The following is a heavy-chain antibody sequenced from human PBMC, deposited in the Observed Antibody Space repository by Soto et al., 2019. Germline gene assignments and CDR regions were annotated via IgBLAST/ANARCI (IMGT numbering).Heavy chain of an antibody. CDR2: ISWNSGSI. J-gene: IGHJ4*02. V-gene: IGHV3-9*01. D-gene: IGHD3-3*01. CDR3: AKGRYDFWSGYGPMFFDY. Sequence: PGGSLRLSCAASGFTFDDYAMHWVRQAPGKGLEWVSGISWNSGSIGYADSVKGRFTISRDNSKNSLYLQMNSLRAEDTAVYYCAKGRYDFWSGYGPMFFDYWGQGTLVTVSS. CDR1: GFTFDDYA.